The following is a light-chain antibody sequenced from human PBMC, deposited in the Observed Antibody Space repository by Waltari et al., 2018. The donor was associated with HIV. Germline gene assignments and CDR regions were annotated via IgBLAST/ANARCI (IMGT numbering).Light chain of an antibody. CDR2: GNS. J-gene: IGLJ3*02. CDR3: QSDDSSLSGWV. CDR1: SSNIGAGYD. Sequence: QSVLTQPPSVSGAPGQRVTISCTGSSSNIGAGYDVHWYQQLPGTAPKLLIYGNSNPPAGVPDRFSGSKSGTSASLAITGLQAEDEADYYGQSDDSSLSGWVFGGGTKLTVL. V-gene: IGLV1-40*01.